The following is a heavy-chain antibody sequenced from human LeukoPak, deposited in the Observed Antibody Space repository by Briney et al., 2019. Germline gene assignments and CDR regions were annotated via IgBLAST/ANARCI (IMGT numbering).Heavy chain of an antibody. CDR3: AGVLLWFGELPHFDP. CDR2: IYYSGST. Sequence: SETLSLTCTVSGGSISSYYWSWIRQPPGKGLEWIGYIYYSGSTNYNPSLKSRVTISVDTSKNQFSLKLSSVTAADTAVYYCAGVLLWFGELPHFDPWGQGTLVTVSS. V-gene: IGHV4-59*01. CDR1: GGSISSYY. D-gene: IGHD3-10*01. J-gene: IGHJ5*02.